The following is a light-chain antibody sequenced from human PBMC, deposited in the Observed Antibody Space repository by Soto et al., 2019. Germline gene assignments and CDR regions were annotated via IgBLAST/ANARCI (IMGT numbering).Light chain of an antibody. Sequence: QSALTQPPSASGSPGQSVTISCTGTSSDIGEYNFVSWYQQHPGKAPKLIISEVTKRPSGVPDRFSGSKSGNTASLTVSGLQAEDEADYYCSSYATSNIVVFGGGTKLTVL. J-gene: IGLJ2*01. CDR1: SSDIGEYNF. CDR2: EVT. CDR3: SSYATSNIVV. V-gene: IGLV2-8*01.